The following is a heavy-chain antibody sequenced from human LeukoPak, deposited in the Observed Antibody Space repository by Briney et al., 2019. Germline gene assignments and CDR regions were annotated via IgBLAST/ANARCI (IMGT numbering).Heavy chain of an antibody. J-gene: IGHJ4*02. D-gene: IGHD6-6*01. Sequence: GGSLRLSCAASGFTVSSNYMIWVRQAPGKGLEWVSVIYSGGSTYYADSVKGRFTISRDNSKNTLYLQMNSLRAEDTAVYYCAREGSSGRFFGYWGQGTLVTVSS. CDR2: IYSGGST. CDR3: AREGSSGRFFGY. V-gene: IGHV3-53*01. CDR1: GFTVSSNY.